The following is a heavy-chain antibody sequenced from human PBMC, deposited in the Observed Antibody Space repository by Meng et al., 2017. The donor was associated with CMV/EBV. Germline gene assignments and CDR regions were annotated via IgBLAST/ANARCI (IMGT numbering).Heavy chain of an antibody. CDR2: INPNSGGT. Sequence: ASVKVSCKASGYTFTGYYMHWVRQAPGQGLEWMGWINPNSGGTNYAQKFQGRVTMTRDTSISTAYMELSRLRSDDTAVYYCARSTGYSSGWSGGDAFDIWGKGQWSPSPQ. CDR1: GYTFTGYY. D-gene: IGHD6-19*01. J-gene: IGHJ3*02. V-gene: IGHV1-2*02. CDR3: ARSTGYSSGWSGGDAFDI.